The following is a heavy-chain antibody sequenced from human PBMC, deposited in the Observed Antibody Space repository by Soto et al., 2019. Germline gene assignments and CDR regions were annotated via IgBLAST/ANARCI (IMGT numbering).Heavy chain of an antibody. CDR1: GFTFSSYA. Sequence: EVQLLESGGDLVQPGGSLRLSCAASGFTFSSYAMNWVRQAPGKGLEWVSTISWSGDDTYYLDSVKGRFTISRDNSKNTLYLQMNSLRAEDSAVYYCARDPSTGSADYWDQGTLVIVSS. CDR2: ISWSGDDT. D-gene: IGHD3-9*01. J-gene: IGHJ4*02. V-gene: IGHV3-23*01. CDR3: ARDPSTGSADY.